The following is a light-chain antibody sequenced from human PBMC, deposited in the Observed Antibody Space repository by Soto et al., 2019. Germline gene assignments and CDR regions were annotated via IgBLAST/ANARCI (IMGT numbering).Light chain of an antibody. CDR2: GAS. V-gene: IGKV3-20*01. CDR3: QQYGGSPRT. J-gene: IGKJ1*01. CDR1: ESVSSSY. Sequence: EIVLTQSPGTLSLSPGERATLSCRASESVSSSYLAWYQQKPGQAPRLLIYGASTRATGIPDRFSGSGSGTEFNLTISRLEPEDSAVYYCQQYGGSPRTFGQGTKVEIK.